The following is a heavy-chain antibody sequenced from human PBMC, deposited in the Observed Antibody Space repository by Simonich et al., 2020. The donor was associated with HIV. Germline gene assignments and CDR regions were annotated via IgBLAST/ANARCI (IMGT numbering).Heavy chain of an antibody. CDR2: ISRDGSST. J-gene: IGHJ5*02. V-gene: IGHV3-74*01. CDR3: ARASGFDP. Sequence: EVQLVESGGALVQPGGSLRLSCAASGFTFSSYWMHWVRQAPGKGLGLVSRISRDGSSTSYADSVKGRFTISRDNAKNTLYLQMNSLRAEHTGLYYCARASGFDPWGQGTLVTVSS. CDR1: GFTFSSYW.